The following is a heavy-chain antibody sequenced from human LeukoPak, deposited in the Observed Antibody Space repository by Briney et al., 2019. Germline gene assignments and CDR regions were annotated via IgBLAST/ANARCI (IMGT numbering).Heavy chain of an antibody. D-gene: IGHD3-22*01. V-gene: IGHV3-73*01. CDR1: GFTFSGSA. Sequence: GGSLRLSCAASGFTFSGSAMHWVRQASGKGLEWVGRIRSKANSYATAYAASVKGRFTISRDDSKNTAYLQMNSLKTEDTAVYYCTTQGSGYYYFDCWGQGTLVTVSS. J-gene: IGHJ4*02. CDR2: IRSKANSYAT. CDR3: TTQGSGYYYFDC.